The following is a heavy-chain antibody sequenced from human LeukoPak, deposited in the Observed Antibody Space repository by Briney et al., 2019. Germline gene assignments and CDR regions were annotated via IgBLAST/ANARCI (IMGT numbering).Heavy chain of an antibody. J-gene: IGHJ3*02. D-gene: IGHD3-22*01. CDR2: IKEDGSEK. V-gene: IGHV3-7*03. Sequence: GGSLRLSCAASGFTFSNYWMSWVRQAPGKGLEWVANIKEDGSEKYYVDSVKGRFTISRDNAKNSLYLQMNSLRAEDTAVYYCARGSPYYYDSPDAFDIWGQGTMVTVSS. CDR1: GFTFSNYW. CDR3: ARGSPYYYDSPDAFDI.